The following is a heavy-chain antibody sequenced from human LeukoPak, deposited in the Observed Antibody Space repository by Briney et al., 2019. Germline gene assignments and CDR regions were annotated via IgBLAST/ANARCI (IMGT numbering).Heavy chain of an antibody. CDR1: GFTFNSYG. D-gene: IGHD6-6*01. Sequence: GGSLRLSCAASGFTFNSYGMHWVRQAPGKGLEWVAVIWYDGSNKYYADSVKGRFTISRDNSKNTLYLQMNSLRAEDTAVYYCAKRGRTYISSNYYYYMDVWGKGTTVTVSS. CDR2: IWYDGSNK. J-gene: IGHJ6*03. CDR3: AKRGRTYISSNYYYYMDV. V-gene: IGHV3-33*06.